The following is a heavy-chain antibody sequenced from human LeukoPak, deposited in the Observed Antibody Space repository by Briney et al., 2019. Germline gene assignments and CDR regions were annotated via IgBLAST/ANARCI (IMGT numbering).Heavy chain of an antibody. CDR3: ARAEDYDFWSGYSYYFDY. J-gene: IGHJ4*02. D-gene: IGHD3-3*01. Sequence: PSETLSLTCTVSGGSVSSGSYYWSWIRQPPGKGLEWIGYIYYSGSTNYNPSLKSRVTISVDTSKNPFSLKLSSVTAADTAVYYCARAEDYDFWSGYSYYFDYWGQGTLVTVSS. V-gene: IGHV4-61*01. CDR2: IYYSGST. CDR1: GGSVSSGSYY.